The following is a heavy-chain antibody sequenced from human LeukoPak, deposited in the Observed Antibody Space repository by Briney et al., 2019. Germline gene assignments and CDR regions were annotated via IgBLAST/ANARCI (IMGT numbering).Heavy chain of an antibody. J-gene: IGHJ4*02. Sequence: GGSLRLSCVASGFTFSRYWMHWVRQAPGKGLVWVSRSNSDGSSTNYADSVKGRFTISRDNAKNSLYLQMNSLRAEDTAVYYRARGMGGYTTYPSGYWGQGTLVTVSS. CDR3: ARGMGGYTTYPSGY. D-gene: IGHD3-22*01. V-gene: IGHV3-74*01. CDR2: SNSDGSST. CDR1: GFTFSRYW.